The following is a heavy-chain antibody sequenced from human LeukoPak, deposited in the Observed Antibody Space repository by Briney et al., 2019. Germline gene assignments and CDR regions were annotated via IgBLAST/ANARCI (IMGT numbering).Heavy chain of an antibody. V-gene: IGHV1-46*01. J-gene: IGHJ4*02. Sequence: ASVKVSCKASGYTFTSYYMHWVRQAPRQGLEWMGIINPSGGSTSYAQKFQGRVTKTRDTSTSTVYMELSSLRSEDTAVYYCARGPPDDYGLDYWGQGTLVTVSS. CDR1: GYTFTSYY. CDR3: ARGPPDDYGLDY. CDR2: INPSGGST. D-gene: IGHD4-17*01.